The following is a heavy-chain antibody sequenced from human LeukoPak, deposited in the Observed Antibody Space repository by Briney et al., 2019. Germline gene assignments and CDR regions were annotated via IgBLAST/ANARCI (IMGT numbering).Heavy chain of an antibody. Sequence: PSETLSLTCAVYGGSFSGYYWSWIRQPPGKGLEWIGEINHSGSTNYNPSLKSRVTISVDTSKNQFSLKLSSVTAADTAVYYCARDLVSRSSSWYDAFDIWGQGTMVTVSS. V-gene: IGHV4-34*01. CDR2: INHSGST. CDR3: ARDLVSRSSSWYDAFDI. J-gene: IGHJ3*02. D-gene: IGHD6-13*01. CDR1: GGSFSGYY.